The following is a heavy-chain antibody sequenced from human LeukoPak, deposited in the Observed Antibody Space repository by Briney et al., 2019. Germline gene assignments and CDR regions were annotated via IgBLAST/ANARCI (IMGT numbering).Heavy chain of an antibody. Sequence: GGSLRLSCAASGFTFSNYWMHWVRQAPGKGLVWVSRINSDGSSTSYADSVKGRFTISRDNAKNTLYLQMNSLRAEDTAVYYCARVKADSSGQRLYYFDYWGQGTLVTVSS. D-gene: IGHD3-22*01. V-gene: IGHV3-74*01. CDR1: GFTFSNYW. CDR2: INSDGSST. J-gene: IGHJ4*02. CDR3: ARVKADSSGQRLYYFDY.